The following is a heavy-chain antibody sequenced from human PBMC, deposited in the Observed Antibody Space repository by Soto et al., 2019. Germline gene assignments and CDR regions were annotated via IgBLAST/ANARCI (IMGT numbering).Heavy chain of an antibody. Sequence: PSETLSLTCTVSGGSISSYYWSWTRQPPGKGLEWIGYIYYSGSTNYNPSLKSRVTISVDTSKNQFSLKLSSVTAADTAVYYCATQYSSGWFDYWGQGTLVTVSS. CDR1: GGSISSYY. D-gene: IGHD6-19*01. CDR2: IYYSGST. V-gene: IGHV4-59*08. CDR3: ATQYSSGWFDY. J-gene: IGHJ4*02.